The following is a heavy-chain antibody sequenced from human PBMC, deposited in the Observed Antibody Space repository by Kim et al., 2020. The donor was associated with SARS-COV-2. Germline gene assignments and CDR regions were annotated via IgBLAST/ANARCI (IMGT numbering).Heavy chain of an antibody. CDR3: VKDQRYYGSGGSSSFLYYRYVDV. CDR1: GFTFSTYG. D-gene: IGHD3-10*01. CDR2: IWFDGSKF. V-gene: IGHV3-30*02. J-gene: IGHJ6*03. Sequence: GGSLRLSCAASGFTFSTYGRHWVRQAPGKGLEWVAFIWFDGSKFFYADSVKGRFTISRDNSKNSVYLQMDSLRTEDTGVYYCVKDQRYYGSGGSSSFLYYRYVDVWGKGATVTVSS.